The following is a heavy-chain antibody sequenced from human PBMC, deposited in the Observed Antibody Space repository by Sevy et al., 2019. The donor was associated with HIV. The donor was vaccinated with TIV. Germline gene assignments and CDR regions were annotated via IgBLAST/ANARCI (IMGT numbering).Heavy chain of an antibody. CDR1: GFTFSSYS. J-gene: IGHJ4*02. CDR3: ARDREGEYYDSSGYYYGDFDY. D-gene: IGHD3-22*01. CDR2: ISSSSSTI. V-gene: IGHV3-48*02. Sequence: GGSLRLSCAASGFTFSSYSMNWVRQAPGKGLEWVSYISSSSSTIYYADSVKGRFTISRDNAKNSLYLQMNSLRDEDTAVYYCARDREGEYYDSSGYYYGDFDYWGQGTLVTVSS.